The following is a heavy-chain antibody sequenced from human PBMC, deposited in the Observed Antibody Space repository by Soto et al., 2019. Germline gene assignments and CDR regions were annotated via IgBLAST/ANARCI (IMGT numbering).Heavy chain of an antibody. J-gene: IGHJ6*02. CDR2: ISTYNGDT. V-gene: IGHV1-18*01. D-gene: IGHD2-15*01. Sequence: QVQLVQSGAEVRKPGASVKVSCKASGYTFTSSGSSWLRQPPGQGLAWMGWISTYNGDTNDAPKLQDRVTMTIDRSTSTAYMELRSLRSDDAAVYYCARAGAAPYYYYGMDVWGQGTRVTVSS. CDR1: GYTFTSSG. CDR3: ARAGAAPYYYYGMDV.